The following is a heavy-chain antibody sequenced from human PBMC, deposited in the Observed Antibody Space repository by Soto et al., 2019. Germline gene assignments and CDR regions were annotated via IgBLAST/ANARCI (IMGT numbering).Heavy chain of an antibody. V-gene: IGHV3-11*06. D-gene: IGHD3-10*01. CDR1: GFTFSDHY. J-gene: IGHJ6*02. CDR2: ISSGGGYS. CDR3: VRDRPTSRANYKGMDV. Sequence: QAQLVESGGGLVKPGGSLRLSCVASGFTFSDHYMSWIRQAPGKGLEWISYISSGGGYSYYADSVKGRFTISRDNDNNSVYLEMNSPRAEDTAVYYCVRDRPTSRANYKGMDVWGQGTTVTVSS.